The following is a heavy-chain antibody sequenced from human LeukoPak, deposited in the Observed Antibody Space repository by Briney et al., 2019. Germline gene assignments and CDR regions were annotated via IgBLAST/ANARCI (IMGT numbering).Heavy chain of an antibody. CDR2: INPNSGDT. CDR1: GYTFSDYY. V-gene: IGHV1-2*02. J-gene: IGHJ4*02. D-gene: IGHD6-13*01. CDR3: AKSAQYISAWFTGSFDY. Sequence: ASVKVSCKASGYTFSDYYMHWVRRAPGQGLQWVGWINPNSGDTHYAQMFQGRVTMTRDTSINTAYMELRRVRSDDTAVYYCAKSAQYISAWFTGSFDYWGQGTLVTVSS.